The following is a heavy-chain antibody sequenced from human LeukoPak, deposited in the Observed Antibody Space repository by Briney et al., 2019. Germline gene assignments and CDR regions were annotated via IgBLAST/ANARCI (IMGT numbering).Heavy chain of an antibody. J-gene: IGHJ4*02. CDR2: IYYSGST. D-gene: IGHD1-26*01. CDR3: ARVRWELHPFDY. Sequence: SETLSLTCTVSGGSISSYYWSWIQQPPGKGLEWIGYIYYSGSTNYNPSLKSRVTISVDTSKNQFSLKLSSVTAADTAVYYCARVRWELHPFDYWGQGTLVTVSS. CDR1: GGSISSYY. V-gene: IGHV4-59*01.